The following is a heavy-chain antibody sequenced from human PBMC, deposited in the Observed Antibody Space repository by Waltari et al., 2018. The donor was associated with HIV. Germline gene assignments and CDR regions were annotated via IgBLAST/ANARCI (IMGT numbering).Heavy chain of an antibody. D-gene: IGHD4-17*01. Sequence: QVHLVESGGDLVKPGGSLRLSCVASGFTFSDSYMTWIRQAPGNRLEGVSDIAVISAYTNYGDSVKGRFTMSRDDAKKSLFLQMNSLRPEDTAVYYCARVARGLRQGTFDIWGQGTMVTVSS. CDR1: GFTFSDSY. CDR3: ARVARGLRQGTFDI. V-gene: IGHV3-11*05. J-gene: IGHJ3*02. CDR2: IAVISAYT.